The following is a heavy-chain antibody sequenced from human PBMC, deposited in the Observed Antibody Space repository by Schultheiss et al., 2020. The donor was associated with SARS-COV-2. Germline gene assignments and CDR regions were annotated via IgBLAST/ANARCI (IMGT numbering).Heavy chain of an antibody. D-gene: IGHD2-2*01. V-gene: IGHV4-61*05. CDR1: GGSISSSSYY. J-gene: IGHJ4*02. CDR2: IYYSGST. Sequence: SETLSITCTVSGGSISSSSYYWGWIRQPPGKGLEWIGYIYYSGSTNYNPSLKSRVTISVDTSKNQFSLKLSSVTAADTAVYYCASGYCSSTSCYHFDYWGQGTLVTVSS. CDR3: ASGYCSSTSCYHFDY.